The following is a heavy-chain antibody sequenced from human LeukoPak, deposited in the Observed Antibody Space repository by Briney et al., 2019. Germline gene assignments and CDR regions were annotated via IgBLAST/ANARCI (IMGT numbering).Heavy chain of an antibody. CDR3: ARPIAVAGLFDY. Sequence: GRSLRLSCAASGFTLSSYAMHWVRRAPGKGLGGVAVISYDGSNKYYADSVKGRFTISRDNSKNTLYLQMNSLRAEDTAVYYCARPIAVAGLFDYWGQGTLVTVSS. V-gene: IGHV3-30-3*01. CDR2: ISYDGSNK. J-gene: IGHJ4*02. D-gene: IGHD6-19*01. CDR1: GFTLSSYA.